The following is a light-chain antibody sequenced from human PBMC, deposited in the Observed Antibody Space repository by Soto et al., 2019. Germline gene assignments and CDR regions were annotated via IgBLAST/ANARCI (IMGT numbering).Light chain of an antibody. CDR1: SSDVGGYDY. CDR3: SSYAGYNNYV. Sequence: QSVLTQPPSASGSPGQSVTISCTGTSSDVGGYDYVSWYQQHPGKAPKVMIYEVSKRPSGVPNRFSGSKSGNTASLTVSGLQAEDEADYYCSSYAGYNNYVFGSGTRSPS. V-gene: IGLV2-8*01. J-gene: IGLJ1*01. CDR2: EVS.